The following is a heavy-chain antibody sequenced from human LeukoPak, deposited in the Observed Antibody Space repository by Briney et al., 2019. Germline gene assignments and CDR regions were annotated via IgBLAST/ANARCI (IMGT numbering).Heavy chain of an antibody. Sequence: SQTLSLTCAISGDSVSSNSAAWNWIRQSPSRGLEWLGRTYYRSKWYNDYAVSVKSRITINPDTSKNQFSLQLNSVTPEDTAVYYCAREEVTMIVVVRGAGFQTWGQGTLVTVSS. D-gene: IGHD3-22*01. CDR2: TYYRSKWYN. V-gene: IGHV6-1*01. J-gene: IGHJ5*02. CDR1: GDSVSSNSAA. CDR3: AREEVTMIVVVRGAGFQT.